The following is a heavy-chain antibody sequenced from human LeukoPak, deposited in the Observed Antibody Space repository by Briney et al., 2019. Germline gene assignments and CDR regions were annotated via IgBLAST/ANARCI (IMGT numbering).Heavy chain of an antibody. Sequence: ASVKVSCKASGYTFTCYFVHWVRQAPGQGLEWMGWINPNTGDTRYAQKFQGGVTMTRDTSISTAYLELSRLRSDDTAVYYCARKSMAAVGTFDYWGQGTLVTVSS. CDR2: INPNTGDT. V-gene: IGHV1-2*02. CDR1: GYTFTCYF. D-gene: IGHD6-13*01. J-gene: IGHJ4*02. CDR3: ARKSMAAVGTFDY.